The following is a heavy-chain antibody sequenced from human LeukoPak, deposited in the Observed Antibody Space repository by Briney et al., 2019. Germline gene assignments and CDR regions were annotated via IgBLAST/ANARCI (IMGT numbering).Heavy chain of an antibody. V-gene: IGHV3-23*01. J-gene: IGHJ4*02. CDR2: ISGSGGST. CDR1: RFTFSSYA. Sequence: PGGSLRLSCAASRFTFSSYAMSWVRQAPGKGLEWVSTISGSGGSTYYADSVKGRFTISRDNSKNTLYLQMNSLRAEDTAVYYCVRQVTPHGNFDYWGQGTLVTVSS. CDR3: VRQVTPHGNFDY. D-gene: IGHD1-26*01.